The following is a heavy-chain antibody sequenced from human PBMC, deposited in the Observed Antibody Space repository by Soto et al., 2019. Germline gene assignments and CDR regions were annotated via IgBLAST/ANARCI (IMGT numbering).Heavy chain of an antibody. V-gene: IGHV4-59*05. D-gene: IGHD2-2*01. CDR2: VYYGGDS. Sequence: SETLSLTCTVSGGSISSYYWSWIRQPPGQGLEWIGSVYYGGDSYYNPSLRSRVTIAIDRSRTQFSLTLNSVTAADTAVYYCAAYCSSTSCFGSYYMDVWGKGTTVTVSS. J-gene: IGHJ6*03. CDR1: GGSISSYY. CDR3: AAYCSSTSCFGSYYMDV.